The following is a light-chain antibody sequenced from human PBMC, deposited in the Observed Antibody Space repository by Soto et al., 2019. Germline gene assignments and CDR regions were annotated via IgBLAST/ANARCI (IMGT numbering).Light chain of an antibody. CDR1: QGIGDT. CDR2: GAS. CDR3: QQYKNWPPIT. J-gene: IGKJ5*01. V-gene: IGKV3-15*01. Sequence: EVVLTQSPATLSVSPGEGVTLSCRASQGIGDTLAWYQHKPGQAPRLLIYGASNRATGIPARFSGSGFGTEFTLTISSLQSEDFAVYYCQQYKNWPPITFGQGTRLEIK.